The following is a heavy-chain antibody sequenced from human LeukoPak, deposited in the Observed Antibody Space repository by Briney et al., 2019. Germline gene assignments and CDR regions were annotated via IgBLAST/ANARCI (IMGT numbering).Heavy chain of an antibody. CDR2: ISSDGSNK. Sequence: PGGSLRLSCAASGFTFSSYGMHWVRQAPGKGLEWVSVISSDGSNKYYADSVKGRFTISRDNSKNTLYLQMDNLRAGDTAVYYCAKYQRQWLPKGGFDYWGQGTLVTVSS. D-gene: IGHD6-19*01. CDR3: AKYQRQWLPKGGFDY. CDR1: GFTFSSYG. V-gene: IGHV3-30*18. J-gene: IGHJ4*02.